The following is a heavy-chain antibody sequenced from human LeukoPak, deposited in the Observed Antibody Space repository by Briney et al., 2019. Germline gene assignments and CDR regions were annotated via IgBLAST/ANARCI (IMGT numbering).Heavy chain of an antibody. CDR1: GGSFTSYY. Sequence: SETLSLTCSVSGGSFTSYYWSWIRQPAGKGLEWIGRIHTSGSTDYDPSLKTRVTMSVDTSKNQFSLKLTSVTAADTAVYYCARELYGSGLGPLWYWGQGTLVTVSS. CDR2: IHTSGST. CDR3: ARELYGSGLGPLWY. D-gene: IGHD6-19*01. V-gene: IGHV4-4*07. J-gene: IGHJ4*02.